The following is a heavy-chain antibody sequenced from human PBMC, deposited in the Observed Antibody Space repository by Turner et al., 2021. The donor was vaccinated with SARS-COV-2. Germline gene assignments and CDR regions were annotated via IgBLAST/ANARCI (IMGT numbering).Heavy chain of an antibody. CDR3: ARGTYYYDISAYRNDAFDI. CDR1: GYTFTGYY. CDR2: INPNSGDT. Sequence: QVHLVQSGAEVKKPGASVKVYCKASGYTFTGYYMHWVRQAPGQGLEWMGWINPNSGDTNYAQKFQGRVTMTRDTSISTAYMELSRLRSDDTAVYYCARGTYYYDISAYRNDAFDIWGQGTMVTVSS. D-gene: IGHD3-22*01. J-gene: IGHJ3*02. V-gene: IGHV1-2*02.